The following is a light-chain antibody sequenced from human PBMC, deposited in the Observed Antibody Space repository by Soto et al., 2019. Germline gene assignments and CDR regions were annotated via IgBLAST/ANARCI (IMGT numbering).Light chain of an antibody. CDR1: QSISSS. Sequence: DIQMTQSPSSLSAPVGDRVTISCRASQSISSSLNWYQQKPGKAPDLLIYGASSLQSGVPSRFSGSGSGTDFTLTISNVQPEDFATYYCQQSYISPLTFGGGTKVEIK. CDR3: QQSYISPLT. V-gene: IGKV1-39*01. J-gene: IGKJ4*01. CDR2: GAS.